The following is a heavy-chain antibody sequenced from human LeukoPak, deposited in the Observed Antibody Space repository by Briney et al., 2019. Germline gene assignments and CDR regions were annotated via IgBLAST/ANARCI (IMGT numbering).Heavy chain of an antibody. D-gene: IGHD3-22*01. V-gene: IGHV1-69*04. CDR2: IIPILGIA. J-gene: IGHJ4*02. CDR3: ARWGYDSSGYRSTGYYFDY. CDR1: RNTFGSDA. Sequence: SVKVLCIASRNTFGSDAIRGLGQARGKEIEWMGRIIPILGIANYAQKFQGRVTITADKSTSTAYMELSSLRSEDTAVYYCARWGYDSSGYRSTGYYFDYWGQGTLVTVSS.